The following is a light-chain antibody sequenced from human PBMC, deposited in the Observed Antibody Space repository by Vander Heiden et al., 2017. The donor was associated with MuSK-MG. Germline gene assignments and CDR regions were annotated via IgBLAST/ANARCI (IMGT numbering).Light chain of an antibody. CDR3: QQSYSTPRT. J-gene: IGKJ3*01. Sequence: DIQLTQSPSSLSASVGDRVTITCRASQSISSYLNWYQQKPGKAPKLLIYAASSLQSGVPSRFSGSGSGTDFTLTISSLQPEDFATYYCQQSYSTPRTFAHETKVGIQ. CDR2: AAS. CDR1: QSISSY. V-gene: IGKV1-39*01.